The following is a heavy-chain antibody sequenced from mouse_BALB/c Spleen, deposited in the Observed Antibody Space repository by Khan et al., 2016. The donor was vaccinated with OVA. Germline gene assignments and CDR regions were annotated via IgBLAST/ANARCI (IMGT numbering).Heavy chain of an antibody. CDR3: ARSVTISTVVATDFDY. J-gene: IGHJ2*01. V-gene: IGHV3-2*02. CDR1: GYSITSDYA. CDR2: ISYSGRT. D-gene: IGHD1-1*01. Sequence: EVQLVESGPGLVKPSQSLSLTCTVTGYSITSDYAWNWIRQFPGNKLEWMGYISYSGRTSYNPSLKSRISITRDTSNNQFFLQLNSVTTADTATSYCARSVTISTVVATDFDYWGQGTTLTVSS.